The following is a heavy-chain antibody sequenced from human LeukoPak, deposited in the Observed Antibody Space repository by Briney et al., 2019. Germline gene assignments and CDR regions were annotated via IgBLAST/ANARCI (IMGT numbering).Heavy chain of an antibody. CDR1: GGSISSYY. J-gene: IGHJ4*02. Sequence: SETLSLTWTVSGGSISSYYWSWIRQPPGKGLEWIGYIYYSGSTNYNPSLKSLVTISVDTSKNQFSLKLSSVTAADAAVYYCDGYDSSDYYYAGPFDYWGQGTLVTVSS. V-gene: IGHV4-59*08. CDR3: DGYDSSDYYYAGPFDY. CDR2: IYYSGST. D-gene: IGHD3-22*01.